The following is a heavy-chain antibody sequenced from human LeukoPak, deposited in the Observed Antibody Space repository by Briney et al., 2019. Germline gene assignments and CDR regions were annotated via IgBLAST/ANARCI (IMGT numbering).Heavy chain of an antibody. Sequence: GASVKVSCKASGGTFSSYAINWVRQAPGQGLEWMGGIIPIFGTANYAQKFQGRVTITTDESTSTAYMELSSLRSEDTAVYYCARADHGRGGVFDYWGQGTLVTVSS. D-gene: IGHD2-8*01. CDR1: GGTFSSYA. V-gene: IGHV1-69*05. J-gene: IGHJ4*02. CDR2: IIPIFGTA. CDR3: ARADHGRGGVFDY.